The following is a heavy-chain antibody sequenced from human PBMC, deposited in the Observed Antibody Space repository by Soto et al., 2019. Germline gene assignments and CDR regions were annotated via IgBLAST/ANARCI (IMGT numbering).Heavy chain of an antibody. CDR2: INAGNGNT. D-gene: IGHD2-2*01. Sequence: GASVKVSCKASGYTFTSYAMHWVRQAPGQRLEWMGWINAGNGNTKYSQKFQGRVTITRDTSASTAYMEQSSLRSEDTAVYYFARAGLVFVPAAMNGNWFDPWGQGTLVTVSS. CDR1: GYTFTSYA. CDR3: ARAGLVFVPAAMNGNWFDP. V-gene: IGHV1-3*01. J-gene: IGHJ5*02.